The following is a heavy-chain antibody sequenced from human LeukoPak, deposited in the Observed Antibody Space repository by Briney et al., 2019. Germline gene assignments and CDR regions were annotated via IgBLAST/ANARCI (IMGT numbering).Heavy chain of an antibody. V-gene: IGHV1-46*01. Sequence: GASVKVSCTASGYTFTSYYMHWVRRAPGQGLEWMGIINPSGGSTSYAQKFQGRVTMTRDMSTSTVYMELSSVRSEDTAVYYCARGSTAMVPYYFDYWGQGTLVTVSS. CDR3: ARGSTAMVPYYFDY. J-gene: IGHJ4*02. CDR2: INPSGGST. CDR1: GYTFTSYY. D-gene: IGHD5-18*01.